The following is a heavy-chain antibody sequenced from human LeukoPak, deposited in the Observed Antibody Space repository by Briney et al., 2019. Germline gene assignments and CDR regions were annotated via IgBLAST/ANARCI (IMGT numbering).Heavy chain of an antibody. CDR3: ARDLFSGYDPRTFDL. CDR1: GFTFSDYY. J-gene: IGHJ4*02. Sequence: GGSLRLSCAPSGFTFSDYYMSWMRQAPGKGLEWLSHISSSSSFTHYADSVEGRFTISRDNAKNSLYLQMNSLRAEDTALYYCARDLFSGYDPRTFDLWGQGTLVTVSS. CDR2: ISSSSSFT. D-gene: IGHD5-12*01. V-gene: IGHV3-11*06.